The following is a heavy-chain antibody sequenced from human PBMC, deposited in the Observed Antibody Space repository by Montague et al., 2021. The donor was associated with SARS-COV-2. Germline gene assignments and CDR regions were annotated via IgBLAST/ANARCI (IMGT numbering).Heavy chain of an antibody. Sequence: SETLSLTCTVSGGSISSYYWSWNRQPPGKGLEWIGYIYYSGSTNYNPSXRSRVTISVDTSKNQFSLKLSSVTAADTAVYYCARGSGWMGNAFDIWGQGTMVTVSS. D-gene: IGHD6-19*01. J-gene: IGHJ3*02. V-gene: IGHV4-59*01. CDR1: GGSISSYY. CDR2: IYYSGST. CDR3: ARGSGWMGNAFDI.